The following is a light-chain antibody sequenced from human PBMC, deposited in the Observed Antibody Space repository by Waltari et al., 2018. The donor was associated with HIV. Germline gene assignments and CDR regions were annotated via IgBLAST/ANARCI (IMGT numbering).Light chain of an antibody. CDR3: SSYTTSSTWV. CDR1: SSAIGSYNR. Sequence: QSTLTQPPSVSGSLGQSVTIACSGTSSAIGSYNRSSWYQQPPGTAPKLIIYEVTNRPSGVAVRFSGSKSGNTASLTISGLQAEDEADYYCSSYTTSSTWVFGGGTQLTVL. V-gene: IGLV2-18*02. J-gene: IGLJ3*02. CDR2: EVT.